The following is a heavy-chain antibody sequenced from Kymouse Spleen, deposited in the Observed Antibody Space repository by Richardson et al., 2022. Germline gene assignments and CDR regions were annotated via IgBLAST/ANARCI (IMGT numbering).Heavy chain of an antibody. CDR3: ASTYSSGWSYFDY. V-gene: IGHV4-34*01. CDR1: GGSFSGYY. Sequence: QVQLQQWGAGLLKPSETLSLTCAVYGGSFSGYYWSWIRQPPGKGLEWIGEINHSGSTNYNPSLKSRVTISVDTSKNQFSLKLSSVTAADTAVYYCASTYSSGWSYFDYWGQGTLVTVSS. D-gene: IGHD6-19*01. CDR2: INHSGST. J-gene: IGHJ4*02.